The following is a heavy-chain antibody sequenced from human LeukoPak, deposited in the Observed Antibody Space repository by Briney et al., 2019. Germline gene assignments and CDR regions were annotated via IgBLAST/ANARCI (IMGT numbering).Heavy chain of an antibody. CDR3: ATLHIVVATAICAFDI. CDR2: FDPEEGET. CDR1: GYTLTELS. Sequence: ASVKVSCKVSGYTLTELSMHRVRQAPGKGLEWMGGFDPEEGETIYAQKFQGRVTMTEDTSTDTAYMELSSLRYADTAVYCCATLHIVVATAICAFDIWGQGPMVPVPS. J-gene: IGHJ3*02. D-gene: IGHD2-21*02. V-gene: IGHV1-24*01.